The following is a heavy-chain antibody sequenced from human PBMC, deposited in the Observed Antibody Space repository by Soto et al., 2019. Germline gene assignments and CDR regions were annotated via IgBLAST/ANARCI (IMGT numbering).Heavy chain of an antibody. J-gene: IGHJ6*03. Sequence: GASVKVSCKASGYTFTSYYMHWVRQAPGQGLEWKGIINPSGVSTSYAQKFQGRVTMTRDTSTSTVYMELSSLRSEDTAVYYFARDPQNSLYYYYYYYMDVWGKGTTVTVSS. CDR3: ARDPQNSLYYYYYYYMDV. V-gene: IGHV1-46*03. CDR1: GYTFTSYY. CDR2: INPSGVST.